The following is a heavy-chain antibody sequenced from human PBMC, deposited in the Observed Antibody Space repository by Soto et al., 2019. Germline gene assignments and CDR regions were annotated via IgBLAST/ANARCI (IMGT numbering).Heavy chain of an antibody. CDR2: IYYSGST. D-gene: IGHD3-10*01. CDR1: GGSISSYY. Sequence: QVQLQESGPGLVKPSETLSLTCTVSGGSISSYYWSWIRQPPGKGLEWIGYIYYSGSTNYNPSLKIRVTISVDTSKNQFSLKLSSVTAADTAVYYCARAYGYYFDYWGQGTLVTVSS. CDR3: ARAYGYYFDY. V-gene: IGHV4-59*01. J-gene: IGHJ4*02.